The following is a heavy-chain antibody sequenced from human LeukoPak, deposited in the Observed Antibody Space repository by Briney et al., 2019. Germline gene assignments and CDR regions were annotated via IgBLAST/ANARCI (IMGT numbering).Heavy chain of an antibody. CDR3: ARDPSYDSSGYYYGDGY. D-gene: IGHD3-22*01. CDR1: GYMFSDYF. J-gene: IGHJ4*02. CDR2: INPNTGDT. Sequence: GASVKVPCKASGYMFSDYFMHWVRQAPGQGLEWMAWINPNTGDTNYGQKFQGRVTMTRDTSTSTVYMELSSLRSEDTAVYFCARDPSYDSSGYYYGDGYWGQGTLVTVSS. V-gene: IGHV1-2*02.